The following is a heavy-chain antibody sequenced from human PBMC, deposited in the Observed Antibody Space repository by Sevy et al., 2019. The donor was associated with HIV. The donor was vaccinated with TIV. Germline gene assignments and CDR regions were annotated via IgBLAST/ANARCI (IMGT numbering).Heavy chain of an antibody. CDR1: GGSISNYY. CDR3: ARRVTFYGMDV. Sequence: SETLSLTCTVSGGSISNYYWSWIRQPPGKGLEWIGYIYYSGDTNYNPSLQSRFTISVDTFNNQFSLKLRSVTAADTAVYYCARRVTFYGMDVWGQGTTVTVSS. V-gene: IGHV4-59*12. J-gene: IGHJ6*02. D-gene: IGHD4-4*01. CDR2: IYYSGDT.